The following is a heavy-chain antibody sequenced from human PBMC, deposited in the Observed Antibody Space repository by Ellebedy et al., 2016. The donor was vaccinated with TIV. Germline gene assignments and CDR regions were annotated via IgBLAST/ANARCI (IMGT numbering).Heavy chain of an antibody. CDR3: ARSTDWYFDL. V-gene: IGHV4-28*05. CDR1: GYSISSYNW. Sequence: SETLSLTCAVSGYSISSYNWWGWIRQPPGKGLEWIGYIYYSGSIHYNPSLKSRVTMSVDTSKNQFSLKLSSVTAVDTAVYYCARSTDWYFDLWGRGTLVTVSS. J-gene: IGHJ2*01. D-gene: IGHD2-15*01. CDR2: IYYSGSI.